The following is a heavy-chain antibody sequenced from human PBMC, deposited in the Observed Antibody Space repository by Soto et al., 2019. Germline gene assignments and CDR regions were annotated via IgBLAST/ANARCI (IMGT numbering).Heavy chain of an antibody. D-gene: IGHD2-15*01. Sequence: EVQLMESGGGLVQPGGSLRLSCAASAFSFTNYWTHWVRQAPGKGLVWDSCINGDGSRTTYADSVKGRFTLSIDNAKNTVYLEMNSLRAEDTAMYYCARDGGSPDIDFDYWGQGTLVTVSS. V-gene: IGHV3-74*01. CDR3: ARDGGSPDIDFDY. CDR1: AFSFTNYW. J-gene: IGHJ4*02. CDR2: INGDGSRT.